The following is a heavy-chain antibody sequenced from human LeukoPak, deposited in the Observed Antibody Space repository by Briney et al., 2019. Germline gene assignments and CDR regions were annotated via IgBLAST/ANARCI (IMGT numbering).Heavy chain of an antibody. CDR3: AREGDTIFGRDGMDV. CDR1: GGSISSSNW. CDR2: IYHSGST. J-gene: IGHJ6*02. Sequence: SGTLSLTCAVSGGSISSSNWWSWVRRPPGKGLEWIGEIYHSGSTNYNPSLKSRATISVDKSKNQFSLKLSSVTAADTAVYYCAREGDTIFGRDGMDVWGQGTTVTVSS. V-gene: IGHV4-4*02. D-gene: IGHD3-3*01.